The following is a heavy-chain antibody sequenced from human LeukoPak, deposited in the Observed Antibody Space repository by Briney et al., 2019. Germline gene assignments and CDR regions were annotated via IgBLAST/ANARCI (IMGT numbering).Heavy chain of an antibody. Sequence: APVKVSCKASGYTFTTYYIHWMRQAPGQGLEWMGIINPSGGSTNYAQKFRGRVTMTRDTSTSTVYMELSSLRSEDTAVYYCARDAYGGREAAYFDYWGQGTLVTVSS. D-gene: IGHD4-23*01. CDR2: INPSGGST. J-gene: IGHJ4*02. CDR3: ARDAYGGREAAYFDY. V-gene: IGHV1-46*01. CDR1: GYTFTTYY.